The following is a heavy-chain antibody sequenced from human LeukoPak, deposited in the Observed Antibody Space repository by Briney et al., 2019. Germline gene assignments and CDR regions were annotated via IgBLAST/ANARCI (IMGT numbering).Heavy chain of an antibody. J-gene: IGHJ6*03. CDR3: AREQPLGYCSSTSCPKAYYYYYMDV. D-gene: IGHD2-2*01. CDR1: GGSISSYY. V-gene: IGHV4-4*07. CDR2: IYTSGST. Sequence: SETLSLTCTVSGGSISSYYWSWIRQPAGKGLEWIGRIYTSGSTNYNPSLKSRVTMSVDTSKNQFSLKLSSATAADTAVYYCAREQPLGYCSSTSCPKAYYYYYMDVWGKGTTVTVSS.